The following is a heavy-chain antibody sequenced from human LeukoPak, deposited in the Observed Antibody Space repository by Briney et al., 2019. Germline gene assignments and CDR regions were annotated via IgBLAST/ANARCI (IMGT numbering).Heavy chain of an antibody. Sequence: SETLSLTCTVSGGSISSYYWSWIRQPPGKGLEWIGYIYYSGSTNYNPSLKSRVAISVDTSKNQFSLKLSSVTAADTAVYYCARHLGRWLPQTRPFFDYWGQGTLVTVSS. D-gene: IGHD5-24*01. V-gene: IGHV4-59*08. CDR3: ARHLGRWLPQTRPFFDY. CDR1: GGSISSYY. J-gene: IGHJ4*02. CDR2: IYYSGST.